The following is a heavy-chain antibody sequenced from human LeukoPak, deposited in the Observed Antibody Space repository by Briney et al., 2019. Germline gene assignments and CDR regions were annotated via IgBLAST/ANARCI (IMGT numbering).Heavy chain of an antibody. D-gene: IGHD5-12*01. CDR2: ISGSGGST. CDR3: AKSATPWLPPFPY. CDR1: GFTFGSYA. J-gene: IGHJ4*02. Sequence: PGGSLRLSCAASGFTFGSYAMSWVRQAPGKGLEWVSAISGSGGSTYYADSVKGRFTISRGNSKNTLYLQMDSLRAEDTAVYYCAKSATPWLPPFPYWGQGTLVTVSS. V-gene: IGHV3-23*01.